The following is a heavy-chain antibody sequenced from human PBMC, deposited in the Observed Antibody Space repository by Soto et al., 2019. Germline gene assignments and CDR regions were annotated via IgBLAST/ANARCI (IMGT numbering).Heavy chain of an antibody. J-gene: IGHJ5*02. Sequence: QVQLVESGGGLVKPGGSLRLSCAASGFTFSDYYMTWIRQAPGKGLEWVSYITSSSSYTNYADSVKGRFTISRDNAKNSLYLQMNSLRAEDTAVYYCAASHGGYWVDPWGQGTLVTVSS. CDR3: AASHGGYWVDP. D-gene: IGHD3-10*01. V-gene: IGHV3-11*05. CDR2: ITSSSSYT. CDR1: GFTFSDYY.